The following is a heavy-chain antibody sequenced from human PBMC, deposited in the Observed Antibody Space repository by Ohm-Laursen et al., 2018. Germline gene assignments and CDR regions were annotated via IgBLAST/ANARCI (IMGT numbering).Heavy chain of an antibody. CDR2: IYYSGST. V-gene: IGHV4-59*01. Sequence: SQTLSLTCTVSGASISSEYWTWIRQPPGKGLEWIGYIYYSGSTNYNPSPKSRVTISVDTSKNQFSLKLSSVTAADTAVYYCARVSRRDGYNPLDYWGQGTLVTVSS. D-gene: IGHD5-24*01. CDR3: ARVSRRDGYNPLDY. CDR1: GASISSEY. J-gene: IGHJ4*02.